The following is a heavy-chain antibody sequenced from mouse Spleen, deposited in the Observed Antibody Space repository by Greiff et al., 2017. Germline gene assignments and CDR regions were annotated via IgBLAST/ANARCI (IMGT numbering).Heavy chain of an antibody. D-gene: IGHD4-1*01. Sequence: VQLQQSGPGLVQPSQSLSITCTVSGFSLTSYGVHWVRQSPGKGLEWLGVIWRGGSTDYNAAFMSRLSITKDNSKSQVFFKMNSLQADDTAIYYCAKNWGMGRSWYFDVWGTGTTVTVSS. CDR2: IWRGGST. CDR1: GFSLTSYG. V-gene: IGHV2-5*01. J-gene: IGHJ1*03. CDR3: AKNWGMGRSWYFDV.